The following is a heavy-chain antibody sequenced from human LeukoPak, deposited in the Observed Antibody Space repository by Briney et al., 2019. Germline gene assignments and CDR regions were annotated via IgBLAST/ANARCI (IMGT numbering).Heavy chain of an antibody. V-gene: IGHV3-23*01. J-gene: IGHJ4*02. CDR1: GFTFSSYA. CDR3: ARDCGGSCWDY. D-gene: IGHD2-15*01. Sequence: GGSLRLSCAASGFTFSSYAMSWVRQAPGKGLEWVSAISGSGGSTYYADSVKGRFTISRDNSKNTLYLQMNSLGAEDTAVYYCARDCGGSCWDYWGQGTLVTVSS. CDR2: ISGSGGST.